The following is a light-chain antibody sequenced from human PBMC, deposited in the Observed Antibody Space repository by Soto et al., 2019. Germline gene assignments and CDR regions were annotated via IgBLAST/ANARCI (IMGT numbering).Light chain of an antibody. Sequence: DIQMTQSPSSLSASVGDRVTITCRASQSISSYLNWYQQKPGKAPKLLIYAASSLQSGVPSRFSGSGSGTDFTLTISSLQSEDLATYYCQPSYSTPPHFTFGPGTKVDIK. CDR3: QPSYSTPPHFT. CDR1: QSISSY. J-gene: IGKJ3*01. CDR2: AAS. V-gene: IGKV1-39*01.